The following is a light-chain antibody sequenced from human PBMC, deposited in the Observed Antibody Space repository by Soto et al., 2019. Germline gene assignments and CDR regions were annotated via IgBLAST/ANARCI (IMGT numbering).Light chain of an antibody. CDR1: QSVSSY. Sequence: EIVLTQSPATLSLSPGERATLSCRASQSVSSYLAWYQQKPGQAPRLLIYDASNRATGIPARFSGSGSGTDFTLTISSLEPEDCAVYYWQQRSNWPPGYTFGQGTKLEIK. J-gene: IGKJ2*01. CDR3: QQRSNWPPGYT. CDR2: DAS. V-gene: IGKV3-11*01.